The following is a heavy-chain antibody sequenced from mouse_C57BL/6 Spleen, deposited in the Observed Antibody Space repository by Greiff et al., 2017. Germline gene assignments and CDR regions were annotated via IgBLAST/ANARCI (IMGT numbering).Heavy chain of an antibody. V-gene: IGHV2-4*01. CDR3: AKDRFPRSYAMDY. CDR1: GFSLTSYG. CDR2: IWSGGST. J-gene: IGHJ4*01. Sequence: VQLQESGPGLVQPSQSLSITCTVSGFSLTSYGVHWVRQPPGKGLEWLGVIWSGGSTDYNAAFISRLSISKDNSKSQVFFKMNRLQADDTAIYYCAKDRFPRSYAMDYWGQGTSVTVSS.